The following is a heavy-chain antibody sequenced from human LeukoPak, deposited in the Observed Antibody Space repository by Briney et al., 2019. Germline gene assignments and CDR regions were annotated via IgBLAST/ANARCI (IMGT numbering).Heavy chain of an antibody. Sequence: GGSLRLSCAASGFTLSTYSMNWVRQAPGKGLEWVSSISSSSSYIYYADAVKGRFTISRDNVKNSLYLQMNSLRSEDTAVYYCAMAVAVPYYYYMDVWGKGTTVTVSS. D-gene: IGHD6-19*01. CDR3: AMAVAVPYYYYMDV. J-gene: IGHJ6*03. CDR1: GFTLSTYS. CDR2: ISSSSSYI. V-gene: IGHV3-21*04.